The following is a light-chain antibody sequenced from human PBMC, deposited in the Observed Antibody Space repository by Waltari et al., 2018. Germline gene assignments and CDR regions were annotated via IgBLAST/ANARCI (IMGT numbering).Light chain of an antibody. Sequence: QSALTQPPSVSGSPGQSVTLSCTGTSSDVGSYNRVSWYQQPPGTAPKRMIYEVSNRPSGVPDRFSGSKSGNTASLTVTGLQAEDEADYYCSSYTNSSTYVFGTGTKVTVL. V-gene: IGLV2-18*02. CDR1: SSDVGSYNR. J-gene: IGLJ1*01. CDR2: EVS. CDR3: SSYTNSSTYV.